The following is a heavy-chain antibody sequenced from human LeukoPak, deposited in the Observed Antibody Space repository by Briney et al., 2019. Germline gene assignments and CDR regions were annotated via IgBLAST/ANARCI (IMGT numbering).Heavy chain of an antibody. CDR2: ITYTGST. V-gene: IGHV4-59*01. Sequence: SPTLSLTRTLSGGSISSYYWSSIRQHSGKGMEWIGYITYTGSTNSNPSLKSRVTTSVDTPNNQFSLTLSAVTAAVTSVYSVARFPVAGGGIDYWGQGALVTVSS. CDR1: GGSISSYY. J-gene: IGHJ4*02. D-gene: IGHD2-15*01. CDR3: ARFPVAGGGIDY.